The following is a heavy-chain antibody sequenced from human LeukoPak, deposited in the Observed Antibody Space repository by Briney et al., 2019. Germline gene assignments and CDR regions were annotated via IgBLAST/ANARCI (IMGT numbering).Heavy chain of an antibody. J-gene: IGHJ4*02. V-gene: IGHV3-23*01. CDR3: AKAPGFYGDYYFDY. D-gene: IGHD4-17*01. Sequence: GGSLRLSCGAFGFIFSSYAMSWGRQAPGKGLEGVSGMSGTGGSTYYADSVKGRFTISRDNSKNTLFLHMNNLRVEDTAIYYCAKAPGFYGDYYFDYWGQGTLVTVSS. CDR1: GFIFSSYA. CDR2: MSGTGGST.